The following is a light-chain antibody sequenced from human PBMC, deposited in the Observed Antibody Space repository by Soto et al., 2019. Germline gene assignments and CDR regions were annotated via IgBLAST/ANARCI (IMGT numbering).Light chain of an antibody. CDR1: QSLSSSY. CDR3: QQFRNSVIT. J-gene: IGKJ5*01. CDR2: GSF. V-gene: IGKV3-20*01. Sequence: EIVMTQSPATLSVSPGETASLSCRASQSLSSSYLAWCQQKPGQAPRLLIYGSFSRATGIPDRFSGSGSGTDFTLSISRLEPEDFAVYYCQQFRNSVITFGQGTRLEIK.